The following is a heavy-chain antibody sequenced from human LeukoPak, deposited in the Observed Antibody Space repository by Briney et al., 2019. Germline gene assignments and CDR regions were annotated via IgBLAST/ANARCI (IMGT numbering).Heavy chain of an antibody. V-gene: IGHV3-15*01. CDR2: IKSKTDGGTT. Sequence: PGGSLRLSCAASGFTFSNAWMSWVRQAPGKGLEWVGRIKSKTDGGTTDYAAPVKGRFTISRDNSKNTLYLQMNSLRAEDTAVYYCAKGSAMVRGVTPVGDYWGQGTLVTVSS. CDR3: AKGSAMVRGVTPVGDY. J-gene: IGHJ4*02. D-gene: IGHD3-10*01. CDR1: GFTFSNAW.